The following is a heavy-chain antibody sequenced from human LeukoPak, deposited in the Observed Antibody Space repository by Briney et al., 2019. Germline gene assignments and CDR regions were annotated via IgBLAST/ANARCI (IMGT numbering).Heavy chain of an antibody. Sequence: PSETLSLTCTVSGGSISNYYWSWIRQPPGKGLEWIGYFYHSGSTNYNPSLKSRVTISLDTSKNQLSLKLSSVTAADTAVYYCARSKAHLSTSWYGNWFDPWGQGTLVTVSS. CDR1: GGSISNYY. D-gene: IGHD2-2*01. V-gene: IGHV4-59*08. J-gene: IGHJ5*02. CDR3: ARSKAHLSTSWYGNWFDP. CDR2: FYHSGST.